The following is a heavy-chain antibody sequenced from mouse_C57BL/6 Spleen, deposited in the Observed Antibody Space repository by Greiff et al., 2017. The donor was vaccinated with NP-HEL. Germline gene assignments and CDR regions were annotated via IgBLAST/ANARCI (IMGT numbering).Heavy chain of an antibody. CDR3: ARRSDGNSSLPY. J-gene: IGHJ3*01. CDR1: GYTFTSYW. D-gene: IGHD2-1*01. CDR2: IHPNSGST. V-gene: IGHV1-64*01. Sequence: VQLQQPGAELVKPGASVKLSCKASGYTFTSYWMHWVKQRPGQGLEWIGMIHPNSGSTNYNEKFKSKATLTVDKSSSTADMQLSSLTSEDAAVYYCARRSDGNSSLPYWGQGTLVTVSA.